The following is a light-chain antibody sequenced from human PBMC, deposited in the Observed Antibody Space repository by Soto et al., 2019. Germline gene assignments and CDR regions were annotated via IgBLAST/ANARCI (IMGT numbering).Light chain of an antibody. CDR1: QPSGNK. Sequence: EIVLAQCPSTLSGSPGERVTLSCRATQPSGNKLAWYLQRPGPSPRLLIYGASTRATDIPARFSGSGSGTEFTLTITGLQSEDFAVYYCQQHNGWPWTFGLGTKVDIK. CDR2: GAS. J-gene: IGKJ1*01. V-gene: IGKV3-15*01. CDR3: QQHNGWPWT.